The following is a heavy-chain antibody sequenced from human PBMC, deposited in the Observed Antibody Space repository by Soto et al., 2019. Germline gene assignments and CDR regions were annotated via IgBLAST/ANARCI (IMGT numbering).Heavy chain of an antibody. Sequence: GAPVKVSCQASGFTLSNSAMQWVRKGRGPRLEWIGWIVVGSGNTNYAQKFQERVTITRDMSTSTAYMELSSLRSEDTAVYYCAAGLGELSFGLDAFDIWGQGTMVTVSS. CDR1: GFTLSNSA. J-gene: IGHJ3*02. CDR3: AAGLGELSFGLDAFDI. CDR2: IVVGSGNT. D-gene: IGHD3-16*02. V-gene: IGHV1-58*02.